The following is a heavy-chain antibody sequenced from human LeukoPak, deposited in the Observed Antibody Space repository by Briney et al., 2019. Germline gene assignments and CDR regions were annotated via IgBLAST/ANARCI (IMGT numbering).Heavy chain of an antibody. CDR2: ISSGSRYI. D-gene: IGHD5-12*01. J-gene: IGHJ4*02. Sequence: PGGSLRLSCAASGFTFSAYSMNWVRQAPGKGLEWVSSISSGSRYIYYADSVKGRFTISRDKAKNSLYLQMNSLRAEDTAIYYCAREGMVATFDYRGQGTLVTVSS. V-gene: IGHV3-21*01. CDR3: AREGMVATFDY. CDR1: GFTFSAYS.